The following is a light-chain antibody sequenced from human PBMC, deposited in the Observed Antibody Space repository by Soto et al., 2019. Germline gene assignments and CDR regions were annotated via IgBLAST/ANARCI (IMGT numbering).Light chain of an antibody. J-gene: IGKJ1*01. CDR3: QQYGSSPRT. Sequence: EIVMPQSPATLYVSPGEGATLSCRASQSVSSKLAWYQQKPGQAPRLLIYGASTRATGIPDRFSGSGSGTDFTLTISRLEPEDFAVYYCQQYGSSPRTFGQGTKVDI. V-gene: IGKV3-20*01. CDR1: QSVSSK. CDR2: GAS.